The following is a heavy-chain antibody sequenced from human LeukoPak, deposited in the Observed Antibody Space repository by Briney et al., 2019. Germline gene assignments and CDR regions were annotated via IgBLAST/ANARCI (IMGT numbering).Heavy chain of an antibody. V-gene: IGHV3-30*15. CDR1: GFSFSTYA. D-gene: IGHD3-22*01. J-gene: IGHJ4*02. CDR3: ARDSGSGYYDSSGSFFDY. Sequence: PGGSLRLSCAASGFSFSTYAMHWVRQAPGKGLEWAAVISDDGSDKYYADSVKGRFTISRDNSKNTLYLQVSSLRAEDTAVYYCARDSGSGYYDSSGSFFDYWGQGTLVTVSS. CDR2: ISDDGSDK.